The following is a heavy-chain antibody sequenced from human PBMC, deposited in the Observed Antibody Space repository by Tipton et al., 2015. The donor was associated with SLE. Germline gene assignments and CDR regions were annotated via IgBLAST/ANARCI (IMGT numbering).Heavy chain of an antibody. CDR1: GGSISSYY. CDR3: AGGLAMVRGDSMDY. D-gene: IGHD3-10*01. V-gene: IGHV4-4*08. Sequence: TLSLTCTVSGGSISSYYWSWIRQPPGKGLEWIGYIYSSGSTNYNPSLKRRVTISVDTSKNQFSLKLSSVTAADTAVYYCAGGLAMVRGDSMDYWGQGTLVTVSS. CDR2: IYSSGST. J-gene: IGHJ4*02.